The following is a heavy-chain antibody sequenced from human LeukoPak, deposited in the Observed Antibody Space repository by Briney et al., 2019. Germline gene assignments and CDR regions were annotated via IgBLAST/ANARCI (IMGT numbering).Heavy chain of an antibody. J-gene: IGHJ4*02. D-gene: IGHD3-22*01. CDR2: ISGSGSST. Sequence: GGSLRLSCAASGFTFSNYAMSWVRQAPGKGLEWVSVISGSGSSTSYADSVKGRFTISRDNSKNTLYLQMNSLRAEDTAVYYCAKSETSYYDSSGSRRYFDYWGQGTLVTVPS. CDR1: GFTFSNYA. V-gene: IGHV3-23*01. CDR3: AKSETSYYDSSGSRRYFDY.